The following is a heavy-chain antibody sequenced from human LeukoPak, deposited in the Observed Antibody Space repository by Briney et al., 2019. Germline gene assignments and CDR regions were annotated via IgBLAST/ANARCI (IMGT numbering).Heavy chain of an antibody. CDR3: ARGGFGYCSSTSCPWDY. V-gene: IGHV3-21*01. D-gene: IGHD2-2*03. Sequence: GGSLRLSCAASGFTLSSNRMNWVRQARGKGREWVSSISRISSYIYYAASVKRRFTISRDNAKTSLYLQMNSLRAEDTAVYYCARGGFGYCSSTSCPWDYWGQGTLVTVSS. CDR2: ISRISSYI. J-gene: IGHJ4*02. CDR1: GFTLSSNR.